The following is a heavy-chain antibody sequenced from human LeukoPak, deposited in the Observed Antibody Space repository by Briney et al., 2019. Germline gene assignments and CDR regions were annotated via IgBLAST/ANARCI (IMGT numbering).Heavy chain of an antibody. V-gene: IGHV3-30*02. CDR2: IRYDGSNK. CDR1: GLTFSSYG. CDR3: AKGISMVRRVIDY. J-gene: IGHJ4*02. Sequence: GGSLRLSCAASGLTFSSYGMHWVRQAPGKGLEWVAFIRYDGSNKYYADSVKGRFTISRDNSKNTLYLQMNSLRAEDTAVYYCAKGISMVRRVIDYWGQGTLVTVSS. D-gene: IGHD3-10*01.